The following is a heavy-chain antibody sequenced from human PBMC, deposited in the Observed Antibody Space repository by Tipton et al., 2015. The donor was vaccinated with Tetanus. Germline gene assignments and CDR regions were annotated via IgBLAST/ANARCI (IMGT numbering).Heavy chain of an antibody. CDR2: IHYSGST. Sequence: LRLSCTVSGDSISRGGYFLDWIRPRPGKGPEWIGNIHYSGSTFYNPSLKSRVTISVDTSKNQFSLKLNSVTAADTAVYYCAREGAPRAFDIWGQGTMVTVSS. CDR1: GDSISRGGYF. V-gene: IGHV4-31*03. J-gene: IGHJ3*02. CDR3: AREGAPRAFDI.